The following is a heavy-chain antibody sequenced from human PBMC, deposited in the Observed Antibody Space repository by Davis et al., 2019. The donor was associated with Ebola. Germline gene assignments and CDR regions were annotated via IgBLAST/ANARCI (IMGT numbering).Heavy chain of an antibody. V-gene: IGHV4-4*02. D-gene: IGHD3-16*01. CDR3: ATQKSVWGPQLSY. Sequence: SETLSLTCAVSGGSISSSNWWSWVRQPPGKGLEWIGYIYYSGSTNYNPSLKSRVTISVDTSKNQFSLKLSSVTAADTAVYYCATQKSVWGPQLSYWGQGTLVTVSS. J-gene: IGHJ4*02. CDR2: IYYSGST. CDR1: GGSISSSNW.